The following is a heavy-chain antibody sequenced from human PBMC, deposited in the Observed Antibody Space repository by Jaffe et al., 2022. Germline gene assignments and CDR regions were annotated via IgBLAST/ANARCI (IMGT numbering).Heavy chain of an antibody. Sequence: EVQLLESGGGLVQPGGSLRLSCAASGFTFSSYAMSWVRQAPGKGLEWVSAISGSGGSTYYADSVKGRFTISRDNSKNTLYLQMNSLRAEDTAVYYCAKDLAGGNWNYEANFDYWGQGTLVTVSS. J-gene: IGHJ4*02. D-gene: IGHD1-7*01. CDR3: AKDLAGGNWNYEANFDY. V-gene: IGHV3-23*01. CDR1: GFTFSSYA. CDR2: ISGSGGST.